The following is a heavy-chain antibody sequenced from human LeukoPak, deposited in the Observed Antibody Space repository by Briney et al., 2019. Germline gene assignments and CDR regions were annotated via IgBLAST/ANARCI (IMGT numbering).Heavy chain of an antibody. V-gene: IGHV3-48*01. CDR1: GFTFSSYS. CDR2: ISSSSSTI. Sequence: GGSLRLSCAASGFTFSSYSMNWVRQTPGKGLEWVSYISSSSSTIYYADSVKVRFTISRDNAKNSLYLQMNSLRAEDTAVYYCARDYEGDTDVVTAPHYYYYYGMDVWGQGTTVTVSS. CDR3: ARDYEGDTDVVTAPHYYYYYGMDV. J-gene: IGHJ6*02. D-gene: IGHD2-21*02.